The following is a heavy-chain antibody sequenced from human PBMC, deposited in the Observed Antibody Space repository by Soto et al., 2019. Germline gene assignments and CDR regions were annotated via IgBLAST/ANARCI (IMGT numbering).Heavy chain of an antibody. D-gene: IGHD5-12*01. Sequence: QVQLVQSGAEVKKPGASVKVSCKASGYTFTSYGISWVRQAPGQGLEWMGWISAYNGNTNYAQRLQGRVTMTTDTSTGTLYMELGSLRSDDTAVYYCARDVRGHYYYYGMDVWGQGTTVTVSS. V-gene: IGHV1-18*01. CDR1: GYTFTSYG. CDR3: ARDVRGHYYYYGMDV. CDR2: ISAYNGNT. J-gene: IGHJ6*02.